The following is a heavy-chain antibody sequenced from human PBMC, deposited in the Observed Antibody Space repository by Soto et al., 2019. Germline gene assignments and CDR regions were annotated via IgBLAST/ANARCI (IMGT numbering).Heavy chain of an antibody. J-gene: IGHJ6*02. V-gene: IGHV3-30-3*01. Sequence: QVQLVESGGGVVQPGRSLRLSCAASGFTFSSYAMHWVRQAPGKGLEWVAVISYDGSNKYYADSVKGRFIISRDNSKNXLXLXXNTLRAEDTAVYYCARDRLRYNWNDFPYYYYGMDVWGQGTTVTVSS. D-gene: IGHD1-1*01. CDR3: ARDRLRYNWNDFPYYYYGMDV. CDR1: GFTFSSYA. CDR2: ISYDGSNK.